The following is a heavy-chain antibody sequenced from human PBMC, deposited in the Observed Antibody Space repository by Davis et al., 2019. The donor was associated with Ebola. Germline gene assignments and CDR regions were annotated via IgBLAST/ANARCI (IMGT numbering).Heavy chain of an antibody. Sequence: MPSETLSLTCIVSGGSVSSGAYYWSWVRQPPGKGLEWIGYIYYSGSTNYNPSLKSRVTISVDTSKNQFSLNLISVTAADTAVYYCARVTMGKLEYYFDSWGQGTLVTVSS. CDR3: ARVTMGKLEYYFDS. V-gene: IGHV4-61*08. CDR2: IYYSGST. CDR1: GGSVSSGAYY. D-gene: IGHD7-27*01. J-gene: IGHJ4*02.